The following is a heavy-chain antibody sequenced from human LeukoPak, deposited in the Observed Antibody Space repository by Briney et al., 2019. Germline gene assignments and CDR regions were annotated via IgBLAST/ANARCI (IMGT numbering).Heavy chain of an antibody. CDR2: IYSSGST. Sequence: PSETLSLTCTVSGGSISSGSYYWSWIRQPAGKGLEWIGRIYSSGSTNYNPSLKSRVTISGDTSKNQFSLKLSSVTAADTAVYYCARAPDYYYYYYMDVWGKGTTVTVSS. J-gene: IGHJ6*03. V-gene: IGHV4-61*02. CDR1: GGSISSGSYY. CDR3: ARAPDYYYYYYMDV.